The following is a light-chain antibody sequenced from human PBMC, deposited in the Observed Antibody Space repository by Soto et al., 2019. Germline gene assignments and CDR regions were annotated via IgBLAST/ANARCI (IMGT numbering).Light chain of an antibody. V-gene: IGKV1-39*01. Sequence: DIQMTQSPSSLSASVGDRVTITCRASQSISDSLNWYQHKPGTAPKLLIYAASSLQSGVPSRFSGVGSATDFTLTIRCLQPEDFVTYFCQQSFSFPATFGGGTKVEIK. CDR3: QQSFSFPAT. J-gene: IGKJ4*01. CDR2: AAS. CDR1: QSISDS.